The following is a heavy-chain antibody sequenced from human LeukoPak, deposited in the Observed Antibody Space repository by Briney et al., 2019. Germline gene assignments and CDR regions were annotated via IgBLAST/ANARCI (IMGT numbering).Heavy chain of an antibody. CDR2: INHSGST. V-gene: IGHV4-34*01. Sequence: SETLSLTCAVYGGSFSGYYWSWIRQPPGKGLEWIGEINHSGSTNYNPSLTSRVTISVDTSKNQFSLKLSSVTAADTAVYYCARGNNLRYFDWLRTSWFDPWGQGTLVTVSS. CDR1: GGSFSGYY. D-gene: IGHD3-9*01. CDR3: ARGNNLRYFDWLRTSWFDP. J-gene: IGHJ5*02.